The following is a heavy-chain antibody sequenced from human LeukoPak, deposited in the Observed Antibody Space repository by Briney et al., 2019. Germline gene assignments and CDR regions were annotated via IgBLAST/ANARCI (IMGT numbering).Heavy chain of an antibody. Sequence: PGGSLRLSCAASGFTFSSYSMNWVRQAPGKGPEWVSSISSSSSYIYYADSVKGRFTISRDNAKNSLYLQMNSLRAEDTAVYYCASGRDFDWLLLPYWGQGTLVTVSS. CDR3: ASGRDFDWLLLPY. V-gene: IGHV3-21*01. CDR1: GFTFSSYS. J-gene: IGHJ4*02. D-gene: IGHD3-9*01. CDR2: ISSSSSYI.